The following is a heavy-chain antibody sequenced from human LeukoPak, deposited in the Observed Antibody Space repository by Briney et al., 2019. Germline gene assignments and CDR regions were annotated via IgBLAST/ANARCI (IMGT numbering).Heavy chain of an antibody. V-gene: IGHV3-11*04. CDR3: ARADDSSSGYFDY. Sequence: GGSLRLSCAASGFTFSDYYMSWIRQAPGKGLEWVSYISSSGNSISYADSVKGRFTISRDNAKNSLYLQMNSLRAEDTAVYYCARADDSSSGYFDYWGQGTLVTVSS. CDR1: GFTFSDYY. D-gene: IGHD6-6*01. CDR2: ISSSGNSI. J-gene: IGHJ4*02.